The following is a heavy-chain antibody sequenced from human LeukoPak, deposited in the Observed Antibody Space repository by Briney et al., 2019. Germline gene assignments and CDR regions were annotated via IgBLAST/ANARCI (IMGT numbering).Heavy chain of an antibody. D-gene: IGHD5-24*01. CDR3: ARGNGYSSNDY. Sequence: ASLKVSCKASGYTFTGYYMHWVRQAPGQGLEWSGRNNPNSGGTNYAQKFEGRVTMTRDTSISTAYVERSRLRSDDTAVYYCARGNGYSSNDYWGQGTLVTVSS. CDR2: NNPNSGGT. CDR1: GYTFTGYY. J-gene: IGHJ4*02. V-gene: IGHV1-2*06.